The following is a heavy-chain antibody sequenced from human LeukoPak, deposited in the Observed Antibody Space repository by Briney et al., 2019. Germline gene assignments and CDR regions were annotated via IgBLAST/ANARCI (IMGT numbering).Heavy chain of an antibody. D-gene: IGHD6-13*01. V-gene: IGHV3-74*03. J-gene: IGHJ4*02. CDR2: ISNGASIT. CDR1: GFPFSGAW. Sequence: PGGSLRLSCAASGFPFSGAWIRWVRQVPGKGLAWVSGISNGASITEYTGSVKGRFTISRDNDKKTVYLQMNSLRVEDTAMYYCTRGPFTAPGIADYGGQGTLVTVP. CDR3: TRGPFTAPGIADY.